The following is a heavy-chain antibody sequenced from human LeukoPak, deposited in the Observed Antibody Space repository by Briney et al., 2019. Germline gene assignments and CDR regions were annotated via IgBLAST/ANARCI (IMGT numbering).Heavy chain of an antibody. CDR1: GGSISSYY. J-gene: IGHJ3*02. Sequence: PSETLSLTCTVSGGSISSYYWGWIRQPPGKGLEWIGSIYYSGSTYYNPSLKSRVTISVDTSKNQFSLKLSSVTAADTAVYYCARVGGYYGSGSYLAFDIWGQGTMVTVSS. D-gene: IGHD3-10*01. CDR3: ARVGGYYGSGSYLAFDI. CDR2: IYYSGST. V-gene: IGHV4-39*07.